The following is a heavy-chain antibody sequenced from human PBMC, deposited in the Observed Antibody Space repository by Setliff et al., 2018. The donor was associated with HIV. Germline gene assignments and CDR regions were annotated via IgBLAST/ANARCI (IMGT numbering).Heavy chain of an antibody. D-gene: IGHD1-1*01. Sequence: GGSLRLSCRGSGFTFGDYSMSWVRQAPGKGLEWVGFIRSKAYGGTTEYAASVKGRFTLSRDDSKSIAYLQMNSLKTEDTGVYYCTPPPGTYWGQGTLVTVSS. CDR1: GFTFGDYS. J-gene: IGHJ4*02. CDR2: IRSKAYGGTT. V-gene: IGHV3-49*04. CDR3: TPPPGTY.